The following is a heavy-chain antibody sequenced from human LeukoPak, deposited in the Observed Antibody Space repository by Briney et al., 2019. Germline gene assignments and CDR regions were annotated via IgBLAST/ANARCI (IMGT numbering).Heavy chain of an antibody. CDR3: AKFVNYGSYYYYYYMDV. Sequence: GGSLRLSCAASGFTFSSYAMSWVRQAPGKGLEWVSAISGSGGSTYYADSVKGRFTMSRDNSNHTLYLQMNSLRAGDTAVYYCAKFVNYGSYYYYYYMDVWGKGTTVTVSS. CDR2: ISGSGGST. D-gene: IGHD3-10*01. J-gene: IGHJ6*03. V-gene: IGHV3-23*01. CDR1: GFTFSSYA.